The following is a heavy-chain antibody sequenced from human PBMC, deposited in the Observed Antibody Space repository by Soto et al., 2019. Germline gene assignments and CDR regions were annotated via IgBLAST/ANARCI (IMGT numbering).Heavy chain of an antibody. D-gene: IGHD4-4*01. CDR1: GYTFTNYY. V-gene: IGHV1-46*03. Sequence: QVQLVQSGAEVKKPGASVRVSCKASGYTFTNYYIDWVRQAPGQGLEWMGIINPNGGSTTYVQKFQGRVPMTRDTSTSTVYMELSSLRSEDTAVYYCASAAWTTVTNRLNDVFDVWGQGKMVTVSS. CDR3: ASAAWTTVTNRLNDVFDV. J-gene: IGHJ3*01. CDR2: INPNGGST.